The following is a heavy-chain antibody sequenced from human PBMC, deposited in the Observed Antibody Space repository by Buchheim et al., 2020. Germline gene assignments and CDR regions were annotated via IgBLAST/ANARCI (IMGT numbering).Heavy chain of an antibody. CDR2: IGTAGDP. Sequence: EVQLVESGGGLVQPGGSLRLSCAASGFTFSSYDMHWVRQAPGKGLEWVSAIGTAGDPYYPGSVKGRFTISIENPQHSFYLHMNSLRAGDTAVYYCARGGGYGSGWNDEGYFDYGGQGTL. CDR1: GFTFSSYD. D-gene: IGHD1-1*01. CDR3: ARGGGYGSGWNDEGYFDY. J-gene: IGHJ4*02. V-gene: IGHV3-13*05.